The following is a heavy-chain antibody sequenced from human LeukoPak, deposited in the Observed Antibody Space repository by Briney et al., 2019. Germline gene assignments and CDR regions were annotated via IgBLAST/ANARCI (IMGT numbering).Heavy chain of an antibody. CDR3: ARSLVGYSSSWFDY. V-gene: IGHV4-4*07. CDR1: GGSISSYY. Sequence: SETLSLTCTVSGGSISSYYWSWIRQPAGKGLEWIGRIYTSGSTNYNPSLKSRVTMSVDTSKNQFSLKLSSVTAADTAVYYCARSLVGYSSSWFDYWGQGTLVTVSS. D-gene: IGHD6-13*01. CDR2: IYTSGST. J-gene: IGHJ4*02.